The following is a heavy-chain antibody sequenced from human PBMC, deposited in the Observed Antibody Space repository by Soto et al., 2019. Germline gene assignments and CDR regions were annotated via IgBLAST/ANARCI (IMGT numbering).Heavy chain of an antibody. V-gene: IGHV1-46*01. D-gene: IGHD3-10*01. CDR1: GYTFTSYY. Sequence: ASVKVSCKASGYTFTSYYMHWARQAPGQGLEWMGIINPSGGSTSYAQKFQGRVTMTRDTSTSTVYMELSSLRSEDTAVYYCARCSYYGSGSYPNYYYYGMDVWGQGTTVTVSS. CDR2: INPSGGST. J-gene: IGHJ6*02. CDR3: ARCSYYGSGSYPNYYYYGMDV.